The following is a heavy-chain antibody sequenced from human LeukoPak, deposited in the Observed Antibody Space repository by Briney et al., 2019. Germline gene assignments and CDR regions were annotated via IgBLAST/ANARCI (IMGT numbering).Heavy chain of an antibody. J-gene: IGHJ4*02. CDR1: GGSISSFY. V-gene: IGHV4-59*12. CDR3: ARLYLAYDYVWGSYKNLYYFDY. Sequence: PSETLSLTCTVSGGSISSFYWSWIRQPPGKGLEYIGYISYSGTTNYNPSLKSRVTISVDTSKNQFSLKLSSVTAADTAVYYCARLYLAYDYVWGSYKNLYYFDYWGQGTLVTVSS. D-gene: IGHD3-16*01. CDR2: ISYSGTT.